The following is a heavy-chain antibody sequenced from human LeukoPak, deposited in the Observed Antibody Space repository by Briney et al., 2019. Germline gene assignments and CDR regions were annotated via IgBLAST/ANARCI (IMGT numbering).Heavy chain of an antibody. D-gene: IGHD4-23*01. Sequence: GGSLRHSCAASGFTFRRYWMSWVRQAPGKGLEWVANIKQDGSEKYYVDSVKGRFTISRDNAKNSLYLQMNSLRAEDTAVYYCARVVRVSRHYSYGMDVWGQGTTVTVSS. CDR1: GFTFRRYW. CDR2: IKQDGSEK. V-gene: IGHV3-7*01. CDR3: ARVVRVSRHYSYGMDV. J-gene: IGHJ6*02.